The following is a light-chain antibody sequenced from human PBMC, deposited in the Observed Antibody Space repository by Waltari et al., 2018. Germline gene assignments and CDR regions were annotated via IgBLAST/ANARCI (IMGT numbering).Light chain of an antibody. CDR2: KVS. CDR3: MQGTYWPYT. Sequence: DVVMTQSPLSLSVTLGQPASISCRSSQSLVHSDGNTYVQWFPQRPGQSPRRLVYKVSSRESGVPDRFSGSGSGTDFTLKISRVEAEDVGVYYCMQGTYWPYTFGQGTKLDIK. CDR1: QSLVHSDGNTY. J-gene: IGKJ2*01. V-gene: IGKV2-30*02.